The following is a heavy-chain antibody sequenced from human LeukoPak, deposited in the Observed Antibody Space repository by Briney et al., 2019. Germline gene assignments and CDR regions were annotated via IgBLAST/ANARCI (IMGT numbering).Heavy chain of an antibody. CDR2: IYHSGST. CDR1: GGSISSSNW. V-gene: IGHV4-4*02. CDR3: ARARAIFGVVIGNAFDI. Sequence: PSGTLSLTCAVSGGSISSSNWWSWVRQPPGKGLEWIGEIYHSGSTNYNPSLKSRVTMSVDTSKNQFSLKLSSVTAADTAVYYCARARAIFGVVIGNAFDIWGQGTMVTVSS. J-gene: IGHJ3*02. D-gene: IGHD3-3*01.